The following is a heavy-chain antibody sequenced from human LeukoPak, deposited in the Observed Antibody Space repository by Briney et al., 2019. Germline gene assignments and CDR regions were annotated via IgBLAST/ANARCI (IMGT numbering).Heavy chain of an antibody. CDR2: INHSGST. CDR1: GGSISSYY. CDR3: ARRVGRWFGERAYYYNYMDV. Sequence: SETLSLTCTVSGGSISSYYWSWIRQPPGKGLEWIGEINHSGSTKYNPSLKSRVTISVDMSKNQFSLKLSSVTAADTAVYYCARRVGRWFGERAYYYNYMDVWGKGTTVTISS. J-gene: IGHJ6*03. V-gene: IGHV4-34*01. D-gene: IGHD3-10*01.